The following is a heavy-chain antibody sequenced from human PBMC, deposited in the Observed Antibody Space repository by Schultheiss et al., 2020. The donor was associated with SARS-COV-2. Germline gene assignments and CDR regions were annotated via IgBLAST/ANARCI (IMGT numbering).Heavy chain of an antibody. CDR2: ISSNGGST. CDR3: AKSYDYVWGSYRYKANFDY. D-gene: IGHD3-16*02. J-gene: IGHJ4*02. V-gene: IGHV3-64*04. CDR1: GFTFSSYA. Sequence: GGSLRLSCSASGFTFSSYAMHWVRQAPGKGLEYVSAISSNGGSTYYANSVKGRFTISRDNSKNTLYLQMNSLRAEDTAVYYCAKSYDYVWGSYRYKANFDYWGQGTLVTVAS.